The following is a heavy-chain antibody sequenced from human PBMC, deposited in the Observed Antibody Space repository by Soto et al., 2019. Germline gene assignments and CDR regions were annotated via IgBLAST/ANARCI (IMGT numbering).Heavy chain of an antibody. CDR1: GFSLNTGGLG. V-gene: IGHV2-5*02. CDR3: VHSRCGGDCLRYNAAHYYYGMAV. J-gene: IGHJ6*02. D-gene: IGHD2-21*02. CDR2: IYWDGDK. Sequence: SGPTLVNPTQTLTLTCTFSGFSLNTGGLGVGWIRQPPGKALEWLALIYWDGDKRYSPALQSRLSITKDTFNTQVVLPMTHMDTVDTATYYCVHSRCGGDCLRYNAAHYYYGMAVWSRGTTVTVSS.